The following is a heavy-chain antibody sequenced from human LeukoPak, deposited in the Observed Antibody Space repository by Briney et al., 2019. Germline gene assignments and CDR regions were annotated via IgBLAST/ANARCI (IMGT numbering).Heavy chain of an antibody. CDR3: ARGRGYRFPYYYMDV. J-gene: IGHJ6*03. Sequence: SETLSLTCAVYGGSFSGYYWSWIRQPPGKGLEWIGEINHSGSTNYNPSLKSRVTISVDTSKNQFSLKLSSVTAADTAVYYCARGRGYRFPYYYMDVWGKGTTVTVSS. CDR2: INHSGST. V-gene: IGHV4-34*01. CDR1: GGSFSGYY. D-gene: IGHD6-13*01.